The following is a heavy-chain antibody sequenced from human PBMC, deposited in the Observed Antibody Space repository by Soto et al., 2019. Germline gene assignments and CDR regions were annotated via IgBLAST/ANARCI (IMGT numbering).Heavy chain of an antibody. J-gene: IGHJ4*02. V-gene: IGHV1-69*13. CDR1: GGTFSRFG. Sequence: SVKVSCKASGGTFSRFGISWVRQAPGQGLEWVGGIIPIFATANYAQKFLSRVAITADESTSTAYMELSSLRSDDTAVFYCAKYGPLMSGYDSPLDYWGQGTLVTVSS. D-gene: IGHD5-12*01. CDR3: AKYGPLMSGYDSPLDY. CDR2: IIPIFATA.